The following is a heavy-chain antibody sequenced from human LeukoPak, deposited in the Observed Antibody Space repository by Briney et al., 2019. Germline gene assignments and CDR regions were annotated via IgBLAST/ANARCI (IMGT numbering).Heavy chain of an antibody. J-gene: IGHJ6*02. CDR1: GFTLSDYY. V-gene: IGHV3-11*01. CDR2: ISSSGSTI. CDR3: ARERYCSSTSCYTDYYYYYGMDV. Sequence: GGSLRLSCAASGFTLSDYYMSWIRQAPGKGLEWVSYISSSGSTIYYADSVKGRFTISRDNAKNSLYLQMNSLRAEDTAVYYCARERYCSSTSCYTDYYYYYGMDVWGQGTTVTVSS. D-gene: IGHD2-2*02.